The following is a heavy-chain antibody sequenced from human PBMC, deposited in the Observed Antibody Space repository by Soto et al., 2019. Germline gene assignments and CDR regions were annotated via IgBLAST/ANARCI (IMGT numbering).Heavy chain of an antibody. J-gene: IGHJ4*02. V-gene: IGHV3-66*01. Sequence: SLRLSCAASGFTVSSDYMSWVRQAPGKGLEWVSVIYSGGSTYYADSVKGRFTISRDNSKNTLYLQMNSLRAEDTAVYYCARGGNGIAVTAFDYWGQGTLVTVSS. CDR1: GFTVSSDY. CDR3: ARGGNGIAVTAFDY. D-gene: IGHD6-19*01. CDR2: IYSGGST.